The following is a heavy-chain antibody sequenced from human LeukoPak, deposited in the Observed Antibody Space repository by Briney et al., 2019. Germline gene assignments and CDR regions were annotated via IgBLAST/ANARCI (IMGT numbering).Heavy chain of an antibody. CDR3: ARELPREVTLDY. CDR2: INTDGGRT. J-gene: IGHJ4*02. Sequence: PGGSLRLSCAASGLTFISYEMQWVRQAPGKGLVWVSRINTDGGRTSYADSVKGRFTISRDNAKNTLYLQMNSLRAEDTAVYYCARELPREVTLDYWGQGTLVTVSS. CDR1: GLTFISYE. V-gene: IGHV3-74*01. D-gene: IGHD2-21*02.